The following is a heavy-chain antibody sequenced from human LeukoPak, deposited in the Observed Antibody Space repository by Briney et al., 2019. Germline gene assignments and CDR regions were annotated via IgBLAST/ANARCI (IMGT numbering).Heavy chain of an antibody. CDR1: GYTFTGYY. CDR3: ARGPAYYYDSSGYLALDY. J-gene: IGHJ4*02. Sequence: ASVKVSCKASGYTFTGYYMHWVRQAPGQGLEWMGWINPNSGGTNYAQKFQGRVTMTRDTSINTAYMELSRLRSDDTAVYYCARGPAYYYDSSGYLALDYWGQGTLVTVSS. V-gene: IGHV1-2*02. D-gene: IGHD3-22*01. CDR2: INPNSGGT.